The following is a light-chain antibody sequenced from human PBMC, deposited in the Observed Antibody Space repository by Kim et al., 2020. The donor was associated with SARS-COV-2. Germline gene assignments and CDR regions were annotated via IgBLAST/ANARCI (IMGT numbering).Light chain of an antibody. CDR3: QQYNNWPPWT. Sequence: SPGETAPPSGRATQSVSSNLAWYQQQPGPPPRLLIYGASTRATGIPARFSGSGSGTEFTLTISSLQSEDFAVYYWQQYNNWPPWTFCQGTKVDIK. V-gene: IGKV3-15*01. CDR2: GAS. CDR1: QSVSSN. J-gene: IGKJ1*01.